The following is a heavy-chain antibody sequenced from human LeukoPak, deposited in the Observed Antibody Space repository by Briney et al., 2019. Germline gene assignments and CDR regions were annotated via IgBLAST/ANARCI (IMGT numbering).Heavy chain of an antibody. CDR1: GGSISSYY. D-gene: IGHD3-9*01. V-gene: IGHV4-59*08. CDR3: ARRGLVNDAFDI. CDR2: IYYSGST. J-gene: IGHJ3*02. Sequence: SETLSLTCTVSGGSISSYYWSWIRQPPGKGLEWIGYIYYSGSTNYNPSLKSRVTISVDTSKNQFSLKLSSVTAADTAVYYCARRGLVNDAFDIWGQGTMVTVSS.